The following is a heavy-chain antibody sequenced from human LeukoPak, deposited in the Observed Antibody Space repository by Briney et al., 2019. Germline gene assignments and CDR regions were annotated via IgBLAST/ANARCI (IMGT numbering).Heavy chain of an antibody. CDR2: ISGSGGST. CDR1: GFTFSSYA. D-gene: IGHD1-26*01. J-gene: IGHJ6*03. V-gene: IGHV3-23*01. Sequence: GGSLRLSCAASGFTFSSYAMSWVRQAPGKGLEWVSAISGSGGSTYYADSVKGRFTISRDNSKNTLYLQMNSLRAEDTAVYYCARARGSLTLRGYYYYYMDVWGKGTTVTISS. CDR3: ARARGSLTLRGYYYYYMDV.